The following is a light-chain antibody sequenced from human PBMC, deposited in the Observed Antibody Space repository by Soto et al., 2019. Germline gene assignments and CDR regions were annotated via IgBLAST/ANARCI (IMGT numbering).Light chain of an antibody. CDR1: QSVSNF. Sequence: EIVLPQSPATLSLSPWKRATLSCMASQSVSNFLAWYQQKAGQAPRLLIYDTSNRAGGIPARFSGSGSGTDFTLTISSLEPEDFAIYYCQLRTNWPSLTFGGGTKVDIK. CDR3: QLRTNWPSLT. J-gene: IGKJ4*01. V-gene: IGKV3-11*01. CDR2: DTS.